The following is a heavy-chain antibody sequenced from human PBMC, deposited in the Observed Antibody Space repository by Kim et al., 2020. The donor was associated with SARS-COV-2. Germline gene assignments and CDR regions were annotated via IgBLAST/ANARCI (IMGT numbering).Heavy chain of an antibody. CDR2: IYYSGST. CDR3: ARDRGIYYDSSGPAWFDP. V-gene: IGHV4-39*07. Sequence: SETLSLTCTVSGGSISSSSYYWGWIRQPPGKGLEWIGSIYYSGSTYYNPSLKSRVTISVDTSKNQFSLKLSSVTAADTAAYYCARDRGIYYDSSGPAWFDPWGQGTLVTVSS. D-gene: IGHD3-22*01. CDR1: GGSISSSSYY. J-gene: IGHJ5*02.